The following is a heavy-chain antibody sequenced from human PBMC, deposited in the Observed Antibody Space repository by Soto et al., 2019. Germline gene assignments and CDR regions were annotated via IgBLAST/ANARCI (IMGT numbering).Heavy chain of an antibody. J-gene: IGHJ3*02. CDR3: AHPRGYGVFEAVHI. Sequence: GGSLRLSCAASGFIFSTYAMNWVRQTPGKGLEWVSAISSSGDSTYYAESVRGRFTISRDNSINTLYLQMRSLRPEDTAVYYCAHPRGYGVFEAVHIWGQGTMVTVSS. CDR1: GFIFSTYA. V-gene: IGHV3-23*01. CDR2: ISSSGDST. D-gene: IGHD1-1*01.